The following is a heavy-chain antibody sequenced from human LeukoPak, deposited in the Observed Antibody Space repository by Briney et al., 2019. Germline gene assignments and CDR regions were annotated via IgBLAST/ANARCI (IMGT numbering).Heavy chain of an antibody. CDR2: ISGSGSST. CDR3: APYGDYGLS. CDR1: AFTFSNNA. V-gene: IGHV3-23*01. J-gene: IGHJ4*02. D-gene: IGHD4-17*01. Sequence: GGSLRCSCAASAFTFSNNAMSWVGHAQGKGLEWVLAISGSGSSTYYADSVKGRFTISRDNSKNTLYLQMNSRRAEDTAVYYCAPYGDYGLSWGQGTLVTVSS.